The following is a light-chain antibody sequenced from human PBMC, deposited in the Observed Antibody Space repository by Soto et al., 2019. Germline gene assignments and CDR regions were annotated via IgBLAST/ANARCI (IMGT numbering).Light chain of an antibody. CDR3: YSYAGSYTYV. CDR2: DVS. J-gene: IGLJ1*01. V-gene: IGLV2-11*01. CDR1: SSDVGGYNY. Sequence: QSALTQPRSVSGSPGQSVTISCTGTSSDVGGYNYVSWYQQLPGKAPKLMIYDVSKRPSGVPDRFSGSKSGNTASLTISGLQAEDEADYHCYSYAGSYTYVFGTGTQLTVL.